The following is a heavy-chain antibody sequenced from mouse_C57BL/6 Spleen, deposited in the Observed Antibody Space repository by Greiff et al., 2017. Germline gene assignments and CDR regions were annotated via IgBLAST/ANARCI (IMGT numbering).Heavy chain of an antibody. V-gene: IGHV1-22*01. CDR1: GYTFTDYN. CDR2: INPNNGGT. Sequence: EVKLMESGPELVKPGASVKMSCKASGYTFTDYNMHWVKQSHGKSLEWIGYINPNNGGTSYNQKFKGKATLTVNKSSSTAYMELRSLTSEDSAVYYCAYENYAMDYWGQGTSVTVSS. CDR3: AYENYAMDY. J-gene: IGHJ4*01. D-gene: IGHD2-10*02.